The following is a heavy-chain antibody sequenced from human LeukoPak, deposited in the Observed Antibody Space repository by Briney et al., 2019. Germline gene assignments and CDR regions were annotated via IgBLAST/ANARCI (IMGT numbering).Heavy chain of an antibody. D-gene: IGHD6-13*01. CDR2: MNPNSGNT. J-gene: IGHJ4*02. CDR3: ARGQYSSSWMPSDY. CDR1: GYTFTGYY. Sequence: ASVKVSCKASGYTFTGYYMHWVRQATGQGLEWMGWMNPNSGNTGYAQKFQGRVTMTRNTSISTAYMELSSLRSEDTAVYYCARGQYSSSWMPSDYWGQGTLVTVSS. V-gene: IGHV1-8*02.